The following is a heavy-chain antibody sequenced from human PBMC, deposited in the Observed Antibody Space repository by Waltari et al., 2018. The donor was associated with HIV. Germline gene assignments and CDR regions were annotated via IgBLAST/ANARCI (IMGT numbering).Heavy chain of an antibody. J-gene: IGHJ4*02. CDR3: ARGYCSGGSCYRFDY. D-gene: IGHD2-15*01. Sequence: QVQLVESGGGVVQPGRSLRLSCAASGFTFSSYAMHWVRQAPGKGLEWVAVISYDGSNKYYADSVKGRFTISRDNSKNTLDLQMNSLRAEDTAVYYCARGYCSGGSCYRFDYWGQGTLVTVSS. CDR1: GFTFSSYA. V-gene: IGHV3-30*04. CDR2: ISYDGSNK.